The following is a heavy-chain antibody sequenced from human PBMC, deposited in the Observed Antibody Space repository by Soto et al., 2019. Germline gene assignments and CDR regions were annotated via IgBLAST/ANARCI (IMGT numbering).Heavy chain of an antibody. CDR1: GFTVSSNY. CDR3: ARESYYYDSSGYYYDYYYYGMDV. CDR2: IYSGGST. V-gene: IGHV3-53*01. J-gene: IGHJ6*02. Sequence: GSLRLSCAASGFTVSSNYMSWVRQAPGKGLEWVSVIYSGGSTYYADSVKGRFTISRDNSKNTLYLQMNSLRAEDTAVYYCARESYYYDSSGYYYDYYYYGMDVWGQGTTVTVSS. D-gene: IGHD3-22*01.